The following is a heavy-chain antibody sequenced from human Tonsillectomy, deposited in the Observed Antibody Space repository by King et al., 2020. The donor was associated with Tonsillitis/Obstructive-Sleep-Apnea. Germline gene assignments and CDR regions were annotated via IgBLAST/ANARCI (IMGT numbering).Heavy chain of an antibody. J-gene: IGHJ5*02. D-gene: IGHD5-24*01. CDR1: GGSFSGYY. CDR2: INHSGST. V-gene: IGHV4-34*01. CDR3: ARGSDGHLFDP. Sequence: VQLQQWGAGLLKPSETLSLTCAVYGGSFSGYYWSWIRQPPGKGLEWIGEINHSGSTNYNPSLKSRVTISVDTSKNQFSLKLSSVTAADTAVYYCARGSDGHLFDPWGQGTLVTVSS.